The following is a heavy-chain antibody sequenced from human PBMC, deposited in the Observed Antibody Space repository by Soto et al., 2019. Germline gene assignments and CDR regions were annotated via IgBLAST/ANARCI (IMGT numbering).Heavy chain of an antibody. CDR1: GFTFSIYA. D-gene: IGHD6-19*01. Sequence: GGSLRLSCAASGFTFSIYAMIWVRQAPGKGLEWVSSISGSGDSAYYADSVKGRFTISRDNSQNTLYLQMNSLRADDTAVYYYARAIGVAGTFDYWGQGTLVTVSS. V-gene: IGHV3-23*01. CDR3: ARAIGVAGTFDY. J-gene: IGHJ4*02. CDR2: ISGSGDSA.